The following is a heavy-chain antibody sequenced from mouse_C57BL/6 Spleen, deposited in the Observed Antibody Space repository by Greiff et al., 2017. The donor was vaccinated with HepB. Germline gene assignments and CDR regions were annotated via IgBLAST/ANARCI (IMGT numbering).Heavy chain of an antibody. CDR3: ASGGSLSYWYFDV. CDR1: GYTFTSYW. D-gene: IGHD1-1*02. V-gene: IGHV1-72*01. Sequence: QVQLQQPGAELVKPGASVKLSCKASGYTFTSYWMHWVKQRPGRGLEWIGRIDPNRGGTKYNEKFKSKATLTVDKPSSTAYMQLSSRTSEDSAVYYCASGGSLSYWYFDVWGTGTTVTVSS. J-gene: IGHJ1*03. CDR2: IDPNRGGT.